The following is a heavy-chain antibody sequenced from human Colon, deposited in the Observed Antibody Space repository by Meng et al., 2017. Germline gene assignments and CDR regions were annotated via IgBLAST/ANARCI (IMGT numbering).Heavy chain of an antibody. CDR3: ARVNGDFDEAWFDP. Sequence: VLLKEWGSGLGSPSVTRSLTCTVSGASVSSGDYYWSWIRQPPGKGLEWLGYIYYTGNTNYNPSLKNRVTISLDTSNNQFSLKLTSMTAADAAIYYCARVNGDFDEAWFDPWGQGTLVTVSS. CDR2: IYYTGNT. D-gene: IGHD2-21*02. V-gene: IGHV4-61*08. CDR1: GASVSSGDYY. J-gene: IGHJ5*02.